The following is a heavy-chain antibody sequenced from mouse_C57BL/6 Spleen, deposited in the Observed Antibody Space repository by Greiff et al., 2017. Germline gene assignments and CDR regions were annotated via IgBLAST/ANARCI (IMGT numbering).Heavy chain of an antibody. J-gene: IGHJ1*03. CDR1: GYTFTSYW. CDR2: IDPSDSYT. D-gene: IGHD1-1*01. V-gene: IGHV1-69*01. CDR3: ARYYYGSSYVYFDV. Sequence: QVQLQQPGAELVMPGASVKLSCKASGYTFTSYWMHWVKQRPGQGLEWIGEIDPSDSYTNYNQKFKGKSTLTVDKSSSTAYMQLSSLTSEDSAVYYCARYYYGSSYVYFDVWGTGTTVTVSS.